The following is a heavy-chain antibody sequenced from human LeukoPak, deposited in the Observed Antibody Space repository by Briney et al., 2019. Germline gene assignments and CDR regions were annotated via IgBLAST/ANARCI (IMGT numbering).Heavy chain of an antibody. CDR1: GGSISSSRYY. D-gene: IGHD3-22*01. CDR2: IYYGGST. V-gene: IGHV4-39*01. CDR3: ARQLYYDSSGYYWYFDL. Sequence: SETLSLTCTVSGGSISSSRYYWGWLRQSPGKGLEWIGSIYYGGSTYYNPSLKSRVTISVDTSKNQFSLKLSSVTAADTAVFYCARQLYYDSSGYYWYFDLWGRGTLVTVSS. J-gene: IGHJ2*01.